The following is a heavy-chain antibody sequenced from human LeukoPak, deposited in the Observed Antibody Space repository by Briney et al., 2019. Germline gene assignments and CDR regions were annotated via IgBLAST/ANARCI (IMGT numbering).Heavy chain of an antibody. CDR3: ARDLGLLWFGEQHLVLVN. J-gene: IGHJ4*02. D-gene: IGHD3-10*01. V-gene: IGHV1-46*01. CDR1: GYTFTSYY. CDR2: INPSGGST. Sequence: ASVKVSCKASGYTFTSYYMHWVRQAPGQGLEWMGIINPSGGSTSYAQKFQGRVTMTRDTSTSTVYMELSSLRSEDTAVYYCARDLGLLWFGEQHLVLVNWGQGTLVTVSS.